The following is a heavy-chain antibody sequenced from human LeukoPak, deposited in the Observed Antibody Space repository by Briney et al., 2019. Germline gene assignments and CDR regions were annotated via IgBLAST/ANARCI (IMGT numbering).Heavy chain of an antibody. CDR3: ARYYGSGSWDY. V-gene: IGHV3-7*04. CDR2: IKQDGSEK. J-gene: IGHJ4*02. CDR1: GFTFSSSW. D-gene: IGHD3-10*01. Sequence: PGRSLRLSCAASGFTFSSSWMTWVRQAPGKGLEWVASIKQDGSEKYYVDSVKGRFTISRDNTKNALYLQMNSLRAEDTAIYYCARYYGSGSWDYWGQGTLVTVSS.